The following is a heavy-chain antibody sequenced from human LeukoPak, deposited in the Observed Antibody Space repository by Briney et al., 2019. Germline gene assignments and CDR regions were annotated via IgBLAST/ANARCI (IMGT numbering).Heavy chain of an antibody. CDR3: ARDKGERTGYSGYDYYYYYGMDV. CDR1: GFTFSSYE. D-gene: IGHD5-12*01. CDR2: ISSSGSTI. V-gene: IGHV3-48*03. J-gene: IGHJ6*02. Sequence: GGSLRLSCAASGFTFSSYEMNWVRQAPGKGLEWVSYISSSGSTIYYADSVKGRFTISRDNAKNSLYLQMNSLRAEDTAVYYCARDKGERTGYSGYDYYYYYGMDVWGQGTAVTVSS.